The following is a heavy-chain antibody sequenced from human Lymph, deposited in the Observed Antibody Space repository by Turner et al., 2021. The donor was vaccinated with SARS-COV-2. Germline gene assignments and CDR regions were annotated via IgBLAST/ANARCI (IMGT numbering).Heavy chain of an antibody. CDR3: AKSPLGEDYFDY. Sequence: EVQLLESGGDLVQPGGSLRLSCAASGFTFGNYAMSWVRQDPGKGLEWVSDISGSGARTYYADSVKGRFTISRDNSKNTLFLQMNSLRADDTAIYYCAKSPLGEDYFDYWGQGTLVTVSS. J-gene: IGHJ4*02. CDR2: ISGSGART. V-gene: IGHV3-23*01. CDR1: GFTFGNYA. D-gene: IGHD3-16*01.